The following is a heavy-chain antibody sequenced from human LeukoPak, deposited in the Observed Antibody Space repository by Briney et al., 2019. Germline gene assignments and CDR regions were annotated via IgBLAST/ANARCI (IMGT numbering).Heavy chain of an antibody. V-gene: IGHV4-39*07. Sequence: SETLSLTCTVSGGSISSSSYYWGWIRQPPGKGLEWIGSIYYNGSTYYHPSLKSRVTISVATSNNQFSLKLRSVTAADTAVYYCARVNDSSGYPHWFDSWGQGALVTVSS. CDR1: GGSISSSSYY. J-gene: IGHJ5*01. CDR3: ARVNDSSGYPHWFDS. D-gene: IGHD3-22*01. CDR2: IYYNGST.